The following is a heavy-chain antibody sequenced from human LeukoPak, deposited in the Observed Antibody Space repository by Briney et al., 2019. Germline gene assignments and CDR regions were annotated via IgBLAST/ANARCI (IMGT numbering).Heavy chain of an antibody. CDR2: INPNSGGT. J-gene: IGHJ4*02. V-gene: IGHV1-2*02. CDR3: ARGTYSSGWYSTFDY. Sequence: ASVKVPCKASGYTFTGYYMHWVRQAPGQGLGWMGWINPNSGGTNYAQKFQGRVTMTRDTSISTAYMELSRLRSDDTAVYYCARGTYSSGWYSTFDYWGQGTLVTVSS. CDR1: GYTFTGYY. D-gene: IGHD6-19*01.